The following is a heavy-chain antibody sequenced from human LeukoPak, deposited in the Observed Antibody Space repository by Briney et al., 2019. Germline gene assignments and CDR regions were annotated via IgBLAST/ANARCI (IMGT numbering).Heavy chain of an antibody. CDR1: GFTFSSYG. CDR2: IWYDGSNK. Sequence: GGSLRLSCAASGFTFSSYGMHWVRQAPGKGLEWVAVIWYDGSNKYYADSVKGRFTISRDNSKNTLYPQMNSLRAEDTAVYYCARVTITEDAFDIWGQGTMVTVSS. J-gene: IGHJ3*02. D-gene: IGHD5-12*01. CDR3: ARVTITEDAFDI. V-gene: IGHV3-33*01.